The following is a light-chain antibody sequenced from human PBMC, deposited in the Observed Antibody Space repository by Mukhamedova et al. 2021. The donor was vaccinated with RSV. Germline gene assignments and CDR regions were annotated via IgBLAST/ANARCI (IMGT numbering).Light chain of an antibody. CDR3: QVWDTNTYV. Sequence: QWYQRRVHGQAPVMVISRDNKRPSGIPERFSGSNSGNTATLTISRVQAGDEADYYCQVWDTNTYVFGTGTKVTVL. CDR2: RDN. J-gene: IGLJ1*01. V-gene: IGLV3-9*02.